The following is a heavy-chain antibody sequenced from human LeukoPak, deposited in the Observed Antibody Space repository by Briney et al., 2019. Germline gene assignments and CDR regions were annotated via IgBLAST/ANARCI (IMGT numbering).Heavy chain of an antibody. J-gene: IGHJ3*02. Sequence: SETLSLTCTVSGGSISSYYWSWIRQPPGKGLEWIGYIYYSGSTNYNPSLKSRVTISVDTSKNQFSLKLSSVTAADTAVYYCARDPLGYYYDSSGGPHAFDIWGRGTMVTVSS. V-gene: IGHV4-59*01. CDR2: IYYSGST. CDR1: GGSISSYY. D-gene: IGHD3-22*01. CDR3: ARDPLGYYYDSSGGPHAFDI.